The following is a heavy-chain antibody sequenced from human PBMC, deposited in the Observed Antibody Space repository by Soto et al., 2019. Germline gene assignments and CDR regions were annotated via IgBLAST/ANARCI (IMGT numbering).Heavy chain of an antibody. J-gene: IGHJ3*02. Sequence: EVQLVESGGGLVKPGGSLRLSCAASGFTFSSYSMNWVRQAPGKGLEWVSSISSSSSYIYYADSVKGRFTISRDNAKNLLYLQMNSLRAEDTAVYYCARDAGPATANAFDIWGQGTMVTVSS. CDR1: GFTFSSYS. D-gene: IGHD2-21*02. CDR3: ARDAGPATANAFDI. CDR2: ISSSSSYI. V-gene: IGHV3-21*01.